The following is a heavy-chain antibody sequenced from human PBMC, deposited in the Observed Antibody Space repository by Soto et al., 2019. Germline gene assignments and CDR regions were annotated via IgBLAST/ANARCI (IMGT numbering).Heavy chain of an antibody. CDR2: IDWDDDK. J-gene: IGHJ4*02. Sequence: SGPTLVNPTQTLTLTCTFSGFSLSTSGICVSWIRQPPGKALEWLARIDWDDDKYYSTSLKTRLTISKDTSKNQVVLTMTNMEPADKATFYCARTRGLTIFGGRPFDYWGQGPLVTVSS. CDR1: GFSLSTSGIC. D-gene: IGHD3-3*01. V-gene: IGHV2-70*11. CDR3: ARTRGLTIFGGRPFDY.